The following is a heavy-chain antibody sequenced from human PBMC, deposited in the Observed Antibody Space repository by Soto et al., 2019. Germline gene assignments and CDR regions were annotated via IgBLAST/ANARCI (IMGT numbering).Heavy chain of an antibody. J-gene: IGHJ6*02. Sequence: QVQLVQSGAEVKKPGASVKVSCKASGYTFTGYYMHWVRQAPGQGLEWMGWINPNSGGTNYAQKFQGWVTMTRDTSISTAYMGLRRLRSDDTAVYYCAAMGAGATNYGMDVWGQGTTVTVSS. D-gene: IGHD1-26*01. CDR2: INPNSGGT. V-gene: IGHV1-2*04. CDR1: GYTFTGYY. CDR3: AAMGAGATNYGMDV.